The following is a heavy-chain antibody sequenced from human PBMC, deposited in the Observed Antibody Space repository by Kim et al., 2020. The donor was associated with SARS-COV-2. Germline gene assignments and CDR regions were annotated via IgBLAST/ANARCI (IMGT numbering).Heavy chain of an antibody. V-gene: IGHV1-2*02. D-gene: IGHD2-2*02. CDR3: ARVPIYCSSTSCYMGYGMDV. CDR2: INPNSGGT. CDR1: GYTFTGYY. Sequence: ASVKVSCKASGYTFTGYYMHWVRQAPGQGLEWMGWINPNSGGTNYAQKFQGRVTMTRDTSISTAYMELSRLRSDDTAVYYCARVPIYCSSTSCYMGYGMDVWGQGTTVTVSS. J-gene: IGHJ6*02.